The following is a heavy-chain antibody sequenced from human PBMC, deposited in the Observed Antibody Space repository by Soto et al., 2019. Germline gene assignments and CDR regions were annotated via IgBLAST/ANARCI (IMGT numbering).Heavy chain of an antibody. V-gene: IGHV4-39*01. CDR3: AAPPPYCGGDCFPGAEYFQH. Sequence: QLQLQESGPGLVKPSETLSLTCTVSGGSISSSSYYWGWIRQPPGKGLEWIGSIYYSGSTYYNPFLKWRVHVSAHTSEKQFSLKLSSVTAADPAVYFCAAPPPYCGGDCFPGAEYFQHWGQGTLVTVSS. J-gene: IGHJ1*01. D-gene: IGHD2-21*02. CDR1: GGSISSSSYY. CDR2: IYYSGST.